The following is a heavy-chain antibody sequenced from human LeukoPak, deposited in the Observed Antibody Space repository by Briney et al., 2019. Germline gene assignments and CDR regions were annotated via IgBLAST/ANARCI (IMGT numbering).Heavy chain of an antibody. CDR2: IYWDDDE. J-gene: IGHJ4*02. CDR1: GFSLNTRGVG. V-gene: IGHV2-5*02. CDR3: AHRPNFQYFFDY. D-gene: IGHD4/OR15-4a*01. Sequence: GSGPTLVKPTQTLTLTCTFSGFSLNTRGVGVGWIRQPPREALEWLALIYWDDDERYSPSLKSRLTITKDTSRNQVVLTMTNMDLVDTATYYCAHRPNFQYFFDYWGQGALVTVSS.